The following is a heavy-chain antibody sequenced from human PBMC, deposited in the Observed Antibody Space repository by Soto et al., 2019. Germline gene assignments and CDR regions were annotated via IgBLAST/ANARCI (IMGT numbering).Heavy chain of an antibody. CDR1: GFTFSSYG. CDR2: ISYDGSNK. V-gene: IGHV3-30*03. Sequence: QVQLVESGGGVVQPGRSLRLSCAASGFTFSSYGMHWVRQAPGKGLEWVAVISYDGSNKYYADSVKGRFTISRDNPKNTLYLHMSSLRAEYRAVYYSVTDGSSAWPYYSGMDVWGQGSMVTVSS. D-gene: IGHD6-19*01. CDR3: VTDGSSAWPYYSGMDV. J-gene: IGHJ6*01.